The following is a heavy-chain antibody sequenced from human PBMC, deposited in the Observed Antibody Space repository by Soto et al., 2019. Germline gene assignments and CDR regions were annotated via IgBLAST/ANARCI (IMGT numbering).Heavy chain of an antibody. D-gene: IGHD2-2*01. Sequence: GGSLRLSCAVSGFTFITYAIHCVRKAPGKGLKWVAVISYDGSNTYYAGSVKGRFTISRDNMLYLQMNSLRAEDTAVYYCARDQGRSITCQLDYWGQGTLVTVSS. CDR3: ARDQGRSITCQLDY. J-gene: IGHJ4*02. V-gene: IGHV3-30-3*01. CDR1: GFTFITYA. CDR2: ISYDGSNT.